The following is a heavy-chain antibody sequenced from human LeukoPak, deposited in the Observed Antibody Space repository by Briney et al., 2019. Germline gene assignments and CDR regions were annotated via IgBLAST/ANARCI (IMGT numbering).Heavy chain of an antibody. V-gene: IGHV4-30-4*01. D-gene: IGHD3-22*01. CDR2: INYGGDT. Sequence: SETLSLTCTVSGGSINSGDYYWSWIRQPPGKGLEWIGYINYGGDTYYNPPLKSRVTLSVDTSKNQFSLKLSSVAAADTAVYYCARDRIDHRSGVGYGMDVWGQGTTVTVSS. CDR1: GGSINSGDYY. J-gene: IGHJ6*02. CDR3: ARDRIDHRSGVGYGMDV.